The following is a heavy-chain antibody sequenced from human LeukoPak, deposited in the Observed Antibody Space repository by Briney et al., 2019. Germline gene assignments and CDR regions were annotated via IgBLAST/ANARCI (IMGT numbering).Heavy chain of an antibody. CDR3: ARGGNSVFGVVDY. CDR2: INPNSGGP. Sequence: ASVKVSCKASGYTFTGYYMHWVRQAPGQGLEWMGWINPNSGGPIYARKFQGRVTMTWDTSISTTYMELRGLRSDDTAVYYCARGGNSVFGVVDYWGQGTLVAVSS. D-gene: IGHD3-3*01. J-gene: IGHJ4*02. V-gene: IGHV1-2*02. CDR1: GYTFTGYY.